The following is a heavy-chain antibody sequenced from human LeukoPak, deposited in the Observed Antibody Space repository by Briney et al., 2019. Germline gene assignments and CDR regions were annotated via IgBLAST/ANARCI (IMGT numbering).Heavy chain of an antibody. J-gene: IGHJ3*02. CDR1: GGSISSGDYY. V-gene: IGHV4-30-4*08. CDR2: IYYSGST. Sequence: SETLSLTCTVSGGSISSGDYYWSWIRQPPGKGLEWIGYIYYSGSTYYNPSLKSRVTISVDTSKNQFSLKLSSVTAADTAAYSCASRRITIFGVASNDAFDIWGQGTMVTVSS. CDR3: ASRRITIFGVASNDAFDI. D-gene: IGHD3-3*01.